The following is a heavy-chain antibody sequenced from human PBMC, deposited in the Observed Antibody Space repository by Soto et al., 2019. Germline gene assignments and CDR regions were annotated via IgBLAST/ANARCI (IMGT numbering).Heavy chain of an antibody. CDR2: IRSKANSYAT. CDR3: TRGSYYDSSGYYYILSDAFDI. J-gene: IGHJ3*02. D-gene: IGHD3-22*01. CDR1: GFTFSGSA. V-gene: IGHV3-73*01. Sequence: VGSLRLSCAASGFTFSGSAMHWVRQASGKGLEWVGRIRSKANSYATAYAASVKVRFTISRDDSKNTAYLQMNSLKTEDTAVYYCTRGSYYDSSGYYYILSDAFDIWGQGTMVTVSS.